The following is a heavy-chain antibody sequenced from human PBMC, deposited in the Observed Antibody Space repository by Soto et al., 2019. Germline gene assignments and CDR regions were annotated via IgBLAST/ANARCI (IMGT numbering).Heavy chain of an antibody. J-gene: IGHJ5*02. CDR2: IYTSGST. Sequence: QVQLQESGPGLVKPSETLSLTCTVSGGSISSYYWSWIRQPAGKGLEWIGRIYTSGSTNYNPSLKSRVTMSVDTSKNQFSLKLSSVTAADTAVYYCAREGRTHGGNGDYVVGFDPWGQGTLVTVSS. D-gene: IGHD4-17*01. V-gene: IGHV4-4*07. CDR1: GGSISSYY. CDR3: AREGRTHGGNGDYVVGFDP.